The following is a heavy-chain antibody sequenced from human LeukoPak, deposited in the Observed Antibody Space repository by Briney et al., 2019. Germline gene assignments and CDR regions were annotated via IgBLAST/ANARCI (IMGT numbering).Heavy chain of an antibody. D-gene: IGHD3-22*01. CDR3: ARRGVDSSGYRDAFDI. CDR1: GYIFTNYW. J-gene: IGHJ3*02. V-gene: IGHV5-51*01. CDR2: IYPGDSDT. Sequence: GESLKISCKGSGYIFTNYWIGWVRQMPGKGLEWMGIIYPGDSDTTHSPSFQGQVTISADKSINTAYLQWSSLKASDTAMYYCARRGVDSSGYRDAFDIWGQGTMVTVSS.